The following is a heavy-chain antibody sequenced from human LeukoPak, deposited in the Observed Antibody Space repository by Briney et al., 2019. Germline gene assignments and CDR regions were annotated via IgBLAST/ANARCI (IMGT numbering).Heavy chain of an antibody. J-gene: IGHJ6*03. CDR1: GFAFSGNW. Sequence: GGSLRLSCADSGFAFSGNWMSWVRQVPGKGLVWVSHINSDGRIIRYADSVKGRFTISRDKANNTLYLQMNSLSAEDTGVYYCARYLYAFALDVWGKGTTVTVS. D-gene: IGHD2-8*01. CDR3: ARYLYAFALDV. CDR2: INSDGRII. V-gene: IGHV3-74*01.